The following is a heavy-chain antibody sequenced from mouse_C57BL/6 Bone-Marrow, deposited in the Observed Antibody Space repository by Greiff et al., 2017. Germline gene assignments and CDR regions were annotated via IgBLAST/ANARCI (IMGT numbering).Heavy chain of an antibody. CDR2: MHPNGGSP. V-gene: IGHV1-64*01. D-gene: IGHD2-4*01. J-gene: IGHJ4*01. CDR1: GYTFTNYW. CDR3: ARSYECDDYTMDF. Sequence: VQLQQPGAELVKPGASVKLSCKASGYTFTNYWMHWVKQRPGQGLEWIGMMHPNGGSPDYNEKFKSEATLSVDKSSRTAYMELSSLTSENSAVYFCARSYECDDYTMDFWGRGTSVPVTA.